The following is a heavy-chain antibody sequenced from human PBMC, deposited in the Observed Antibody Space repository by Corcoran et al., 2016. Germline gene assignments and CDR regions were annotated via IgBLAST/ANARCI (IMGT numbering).Heavy chain of an antibody. D-gene: IGHD2-21*01. CDR3: AKDVVGDGFDGMDV. CDR1: GFTFSSYG. V-gene: IGHV3-30*18. J-gene: IGHJ6*02. Sequence: QVQLVESGGGVVQPGRSLRLSCAASGFTFSSYGMHWVRQAPGKGLEWGAAISYDGSNKYYADSVKGRFTISRDNSKNTLDLQMNSRGAGDTAVYYCAKDVVGDGFDGMDVWGQWTTVTVSS. CDR2: ISYDGSNK.